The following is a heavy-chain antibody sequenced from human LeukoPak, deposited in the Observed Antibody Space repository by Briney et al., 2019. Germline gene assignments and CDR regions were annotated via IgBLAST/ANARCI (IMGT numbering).Heavy chain of an antibody. J-gene: IGHJ4*02. CDR1: CGSISISSYY. V-gene: IGHV4-39*01. CDR2: IYYSGST. CDR3: ARGWNDGGKGFDY. D-gene: IGHD1-1*01. Sequence: SETLSLIRTVSCGSISISSYYWGWLRQPPGKGLEWFGSIYYSGSTYYNPSLKSRVTISVDTSKNQFSLKLSSVTAADTAVYYCARGWNDGGKGFDYWGQGTLVTVSS.